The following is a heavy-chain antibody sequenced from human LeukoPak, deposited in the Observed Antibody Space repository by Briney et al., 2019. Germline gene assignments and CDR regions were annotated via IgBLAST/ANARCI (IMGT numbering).Heavy chain of an antibody. V-gene: IGHV3-30*04. CDR3: ARTPYNWNYGGYLDY. Sequence: GGSLRLSSAASGFTFSSYAMHWVRQAPGKGLEWVAVISYDGTNKHYADSVMGRFTISRDNFKNTLYLQMNSLRAEDTAVYYCARTPYNWNYGGYLDYWGQGTLVTVSS. J-gene: IGHJ4*02. D-gene: IGHD1-7*01. CDR2: ISYDGTNK. CDR1: GFTFSSYA.